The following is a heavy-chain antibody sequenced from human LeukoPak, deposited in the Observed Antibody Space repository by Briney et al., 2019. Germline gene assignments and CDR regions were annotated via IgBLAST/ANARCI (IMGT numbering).Heavy chain of an antibody. V-gene: IGHV3-7*01. CDR3: ARDGGYDFWSGYYPSYAFDI. J-gene: IGHJ3*02. CDR1: GFTFSSYW. Sequence: GGSLRLSCAASGFTFSSYWMSWVRQAPGKGLEWVANIKRDGSEKYYVDSVKGRFTISRDNAKNSLYLQMNNLRAEDTAVYHCARDGGYDFWSGYYPSYAFDIWGQGTMVTVSS. D-gene: IGHD3-3*01. CDR2: IKRDGSEK.